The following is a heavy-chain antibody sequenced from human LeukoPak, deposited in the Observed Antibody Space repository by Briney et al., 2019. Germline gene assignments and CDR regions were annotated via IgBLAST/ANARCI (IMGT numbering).Heavy chain of an antibody. D-gene: IGHD3-10*01. Sequence: SETLSLTCAVYGGSFSGYYWSWIRQPPGKGLEWIGEISHSGSTNYNPSLKSRVTISVDTSKNQFSLKLSSVTAADTAVYYCARGPDRHITMVRGVIISGWFDPWGQGTLVTVSS. CDR1: GGSFSGYY. V-gene: IGHV4-34*01. CDR3: ARGPDRHITMVRGVIISGWFDP. CDR2: ISHSGST. J-gene: IGHJ5*02.